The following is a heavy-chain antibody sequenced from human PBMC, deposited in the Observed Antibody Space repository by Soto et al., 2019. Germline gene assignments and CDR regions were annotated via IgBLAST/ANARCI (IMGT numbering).Heavy chain of an antibody. CDR1: S. D-gene: IGHD3-10*01. CDR2: IYYTGNT. J-gene: IGHJ4*02. V-gene: IGHV4-39*01. CDR3: ARRPMVRGIISHFDY. Sequence: SLSLVSQPPGKGLEWIGSIYYTGNTYYNPSLKSRITVSVDTSKNQFSLKLSSVTAADTAVYFCARRPMVRGIISHFDYWGQGILVTVSS.